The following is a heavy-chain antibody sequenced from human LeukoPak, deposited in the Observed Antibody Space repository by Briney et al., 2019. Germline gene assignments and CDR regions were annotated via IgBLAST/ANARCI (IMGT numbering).Heavy chain of an antibody. D-gene: IGHD2-8*02. CDR1: GGSIISYY. V-gene: IGHV4-59*08. CDR3: ARQARYCSGGTSFDS. Sequence: PSETLSLTCTVSGGSIISYYWSWIRQPPGKGLEWIGYIYSSGSTNYIPSLKSRVTISVDTSKNQFSLKLSSVTAADTAVYFCARQARYCSGGTSFDSCGQGTLVAVSS. CDR2: IYSSGST. J-gene: IGHJ4*02.